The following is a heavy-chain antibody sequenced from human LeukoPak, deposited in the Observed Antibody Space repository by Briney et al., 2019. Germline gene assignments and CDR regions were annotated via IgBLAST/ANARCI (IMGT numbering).Heavy chain of an antibody. CDR2: IKQDGSQK. Sequence: GGSLRLSCAASGFTFSSYWMSWVRQAPGKGLEWVANIKQDGSQKYYVDSVKGRFTISRDNAQNSLYLQMNSLRAEDTAVYYCARRMDPYYFFYSMDVWGQGTTVTVSS. CDR1: GFTFSSYW. J-gene: IGHJ6*02. D-gene: IGHD2-8*01. V-gene: IGHV3-7*03. CDR3: ARRMDPYYFFYSMDV.